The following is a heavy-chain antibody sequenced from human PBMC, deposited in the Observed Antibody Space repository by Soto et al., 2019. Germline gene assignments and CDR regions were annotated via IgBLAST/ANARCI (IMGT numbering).Heavy chain of an antibody. J-gene: IGHJ4*02. CDR2: ISYDGSNK. CDR3: ASARGKGIQLPFDY. Sequence: GGSLRLSCAASGFTFSSYAMHWVRQAPGKGLEWVAVISYDGSNKYYADSVKGRFTISRDNSKNTLYLQMNSLRAEDTAVYYCASARGKGIQLPFDYWGQGTLVTVSS. D-gene: IGHD5-18*01. CDR1: GFTFSSYA. V-gene: IGHV3-30-3*01.